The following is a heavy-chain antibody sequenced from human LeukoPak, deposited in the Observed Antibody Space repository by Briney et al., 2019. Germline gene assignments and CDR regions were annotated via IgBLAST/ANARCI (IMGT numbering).Heavy chain of an antibody. CDR3: ATDVETGS. J-gene: IGHJ5*02. V-gene: IGHV1-2*02. D-gene: IGHD2-21*02. CDR2: INPKSGDS. Sequence: ASVKVSCKASGYTFIDDYIYWLRQAPEQGPEYMGWINPKSGDSRFVEKFQGRVTLTRDTSIRTTYLELKRLRCDDTAVYYCATDVETGSWGQGTLVTVSS. CDR1: GYTFIDDY.